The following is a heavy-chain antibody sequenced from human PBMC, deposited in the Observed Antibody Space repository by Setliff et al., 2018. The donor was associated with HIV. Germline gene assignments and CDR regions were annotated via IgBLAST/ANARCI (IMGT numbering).Heavy chain of an antibody. CDR1: GVSISNYY. CDR2: IYTSGNT. J-gene: IGHJ4*02. Sequence: PSETLSLTCTVSGVSISNYYWSWIRQPAGKGLEWIGRIYTSGNTNYNPSLKSRVTMSVDTPKKQFSLKLTSVTAADTAVYYCAGHFYYSGSGIWAGLDSWGQGTLVTVSS. V-gene: IGHV4-4*07. CDR3: AGHFYYSGSGIWAGLDS. D-gene: IGHD3-10*01.